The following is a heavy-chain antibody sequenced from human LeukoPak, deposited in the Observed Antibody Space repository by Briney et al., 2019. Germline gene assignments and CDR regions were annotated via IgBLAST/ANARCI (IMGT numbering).Heavy chain of an antibody. J-gene: IGHJ5*02. V-gene: IGHV4-39*01. CDR3: ARHYGP. D-gene: IGHD3-10*01. CDR1: GGSISSSTYC. Sequence: SETLSLTCTVSGGSISSSTYCWSWVRQPPGKGLEWIGCMYHSGNTYYSSSLKGRVTISLDTPKNQFSLRLNSVTASDTAVYYCARHYGPWGQGTLVTVSS. CDR2: MYHSGNT.